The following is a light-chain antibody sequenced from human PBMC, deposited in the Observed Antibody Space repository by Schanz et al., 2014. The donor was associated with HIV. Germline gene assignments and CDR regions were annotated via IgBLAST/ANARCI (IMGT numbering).Light chain of an antibody. CDR2: DVS. J-gene: IGLJ2*01. Sequence: QSALTQPASVSGSPGQSITISCTGTSSDVGAYNYVSWYQHHPGKAPKLMIYDVSNRPSGISNRFSGSKSGNTASLTISGLQAEDEAYYYCTSWTNDSTILFGGGTKVTVL. CDR3: TSWTNDSTIL. V-gene: IGLV2-14*03. CDR1: SSDVGAYNY.